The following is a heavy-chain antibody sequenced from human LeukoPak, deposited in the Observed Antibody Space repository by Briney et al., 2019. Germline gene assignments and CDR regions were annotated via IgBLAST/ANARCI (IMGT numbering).Heavy chain of an antibody. D-gene: IGHD2-15*01. CDR3: ARGRYCSGGSCYSRIGYYYYFMDV. V-gene: IGHV4-4*07. J-gene: IGHJ6*03. CDR2: IYTSGST. CDR1: GGSISSYY. Sequence: SETLSLTCTVSGGSISSYYWSWIRQPAGKGLEWIGRIYTSGSTNYNPSLKSRVTMSVDTSKNQFSLKLSSVTAADTAVYYCARGRYCSGGSCYSRIGYYYYFMDVWGKGTTVTVSS.